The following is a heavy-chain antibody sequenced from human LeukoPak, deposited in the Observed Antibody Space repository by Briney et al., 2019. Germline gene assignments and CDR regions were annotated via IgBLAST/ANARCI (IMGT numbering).Heavy chain of an antibody. V-gene: IGHV3-48*01. D-gene: IGHD2-15*01. J-gene: IGHJ5*01. CDR3: ARRFREGSCSGGRCFSFGC. CDR2: ITSSSSAM. Sequence: PGGSLRLSCAASGFTFSTYGMNWVRQAPGKGLEWVSHITSSSSAMYYADSVKGRFTISRDNAKNSLYLQMHSLSADDTAVYYCARRFREGSCSGGRCFSFGCWGRGTLVTVSS. CDR1: GFTFSTYG.